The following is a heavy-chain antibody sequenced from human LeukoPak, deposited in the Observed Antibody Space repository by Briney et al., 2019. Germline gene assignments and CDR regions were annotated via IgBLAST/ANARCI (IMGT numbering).Heavy chain of an antibody. J-gene: IGHJ6*03. V-gene: IGHV3-11*01. CDR3: ASDSNYYYYMDV. CDR1: GFTFSDYY. CDR2: ISSSGSTI. D-gene: IGHD2/OR15-2a*01. Sequence: GGSLRLSCAASGFTFSDYYMSWIRQAPGKGLEWVSYISSSGSTIYYADSVKGRFTISRDNAKNSLYPQMNSLRAEDTAVYYCASDSNYYYYMDVWGKGTTVTVSS.